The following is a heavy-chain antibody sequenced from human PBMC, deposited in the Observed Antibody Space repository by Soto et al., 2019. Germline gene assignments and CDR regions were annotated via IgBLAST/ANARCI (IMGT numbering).Heavy chain of an antibody. CDR1: GFTFSSYW. CDR3: ARVPTEVTNYYYYGMDV. D-gene: IGHD2-21*02. J-gene: IGHJ6*02. CDR2: INSDGSST. Sequence: GGSLRLSCAASGFTFSSYWMHWVRQAPGKGLVWVSRINSDGSSTSYADSVKGRFTISRDNAKNTLYLQMNSLRAEDTAVYYCARVPTEVTNYYYYGMDVWGQGTTVTVSS. V-gene: IGHV3-74*01.